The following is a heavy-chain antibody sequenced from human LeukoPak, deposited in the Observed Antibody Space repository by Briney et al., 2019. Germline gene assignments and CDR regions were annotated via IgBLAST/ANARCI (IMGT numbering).Heavy chain of an antibody. Sequence: LETLSLTCAVSGGSILSTNWWSWVRLPPGKGLEWIGEVHLSGASNYNPSLKSRVSMSIDKSRNHLSLELTSVTAADTAIYYCARESGAFSPFGFWGQGTLVTVSS. CDR1: GGSILSTNW. CDR2: VHLSGAS. V-gene: IGHV4-4*02. J-gene: IGHJ4*02. D-gene: IGHD1-26*01. CDR3: ARESGAFSPFGF.